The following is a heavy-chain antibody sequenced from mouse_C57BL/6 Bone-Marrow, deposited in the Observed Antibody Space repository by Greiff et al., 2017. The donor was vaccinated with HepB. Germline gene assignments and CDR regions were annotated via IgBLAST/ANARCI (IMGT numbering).Heavy chain of an antibody. D-gene: IGHD2-14*01. Sequence: QVQLQQSGAELVRPGASVTLSCKASGYTFTDYDMHWVKQTPVHGLEWIGAIDPETGGTAYNQKFKGKAILTADKSSSTAYMELRSLTSEDSAVYYCTSGRYGYWGQGTTLTVSS. J-gene: IGHJ2*01. CDR2: IDPETGGT. CDR1: GYTFTDYD. V-gene: IGHV1-15*01. CDR3: TSGRYGY.